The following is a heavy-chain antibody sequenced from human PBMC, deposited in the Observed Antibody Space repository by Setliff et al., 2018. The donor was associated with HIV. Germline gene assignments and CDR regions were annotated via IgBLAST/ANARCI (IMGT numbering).Heavy chain of an antibody. Sequence: PGGSLRLSCGASGFSFSSYSMNWVRQAPGKGLEWVSFITSTGINIYYTDSVKGRFTVSRDNARNSLYLQMDSLRVEDTAVYYCLGESSAAFDIWGQGTMVTVSS. V-gene: IGHV3-48*01. CDR2: ITSTGINI. CDR3: LGESSAAFDI. J-gene: IGHJ3*02. CDR1: GFSFSSYS. D-gene: IGHD3-10*01.